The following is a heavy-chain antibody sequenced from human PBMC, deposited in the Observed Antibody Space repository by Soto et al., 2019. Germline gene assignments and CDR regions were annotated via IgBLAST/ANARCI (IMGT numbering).Heavy chain of an antibody. CDR1: GGSISSGGYS. CDR2: IYHSGST. D-gene: IGHD6-13*01. J-gene: IGHJ6*02. CDR3: ARFSSSSQRFYYYGMGV. V-gene: IGHV4-30-2*01. Sequence: QLQLQESGSGLVKPSQTLSLTCAVSGGSISSGGYSWSWIRQPPGKGLEWIGYIYHSGSTYHNPSLKSRLTISVDRPKNQFSLKLSSATAADTAVYYCARFSSSSQRFYYYGMGVWGQGTSVTVSS.